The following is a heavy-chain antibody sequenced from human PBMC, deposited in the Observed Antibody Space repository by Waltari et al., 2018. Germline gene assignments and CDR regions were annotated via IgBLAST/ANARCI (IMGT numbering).Heavy chain of an antibody. CDR2: IYYSGST. CDR1: GGSISSYY. Sequence: QVQLQESGPGLVKPSETLSLTCTVSGGSISSYYWSWIRQPPGKGLEWIGYIYYSGSTNYNPSLKSRVTISVDTSKNQFSLKLSSVTAADTAVYYCASFRGQLPHWGQGTLVTVSS. D-gene: IGHD2-2*01. V-gene: IGHV4-59*01. CDR3: ASFRGQLPH. J-gene: IGHJ4*02.